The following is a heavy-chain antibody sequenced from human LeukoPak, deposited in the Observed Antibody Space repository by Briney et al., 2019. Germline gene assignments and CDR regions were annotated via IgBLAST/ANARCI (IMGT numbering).Heavy chain of an antibody. D-gene: IGHD4/OR15-4a*01. CDR3: ASGDYGDPPLNY. V-gene: IGHV1/OR15-1*04. CDR2: INPNSGGT. J-gene: IGHJ4*02. CDR1: GYIFTDYY. Sequence: ASVKVSCKASGYIFTDYYMHWVRQAPGQELGWMGRINPNSGGTNYAQKFQGRVTMTRDTSISTAYMELSRLRSDDTAVYYCASGDYGDPPLNYWGQGTLVTVSS.